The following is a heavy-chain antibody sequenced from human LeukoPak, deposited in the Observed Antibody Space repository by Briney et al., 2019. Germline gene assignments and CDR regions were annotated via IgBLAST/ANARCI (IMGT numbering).Heavy chain of an antibody. CDR1: GGSFSGYY. D-gene: IGHD3-10*01. CDR3: ARGNYYLNWFDP. J-gene: IGHJ5*02. Sequence: SETLSLTCAVYGGSFSGYYWSWIRQPPGKGLEWIGEINHSGSTNYNPSLKSRVTISVDTSKNQFSLKLSSVTAADTAVYYCARGNYYLNWFDPWGQGTLVTVSS. V-gene: IGHV4-34*01. CDR2: INHSGST.